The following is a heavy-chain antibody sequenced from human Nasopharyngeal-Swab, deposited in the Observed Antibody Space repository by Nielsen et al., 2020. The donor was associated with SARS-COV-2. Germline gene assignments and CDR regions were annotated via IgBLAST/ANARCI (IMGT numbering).Heavy chain of an antibody. V-gene: IGHV3-74*01. CDR3: ARNQEWYGDYVGWFDP. CDR2: INSDGSST. Sequence: GESLKISCAASGFTLRNYWMHWVRQAPGKGLVWVSRINSDGSSTSYADSVKGRFTISRDNAKNSLYLQMNSLRAEDTAVYYCARNQEWYGDYVGWFDPWGQGTLVTVSS. J-gene: IGHJ5*02. CDR1: GFTLRNYW. D-gene: IGHD4-17*01.